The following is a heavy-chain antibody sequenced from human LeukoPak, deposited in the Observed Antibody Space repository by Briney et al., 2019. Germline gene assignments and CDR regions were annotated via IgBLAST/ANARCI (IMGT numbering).Heavy chain of an antibody. CDR2: IYYSGST. CDR3: AREFGITDY. Sequence: PSETLSLTCTVSGGSISSYYWSWIQQPPGKGLEWIGYIYYSGSTNYNPSLKSRVTISVDTSKNQFSLKLSSVTAADTAVYYCAREFGITDYWGQGTLVTVSS. D-gene: IGHD3-16*01. V-gene: IGHV4-59*01. CDR1: GGSISSYY. J-gene: IGHJ4*02.